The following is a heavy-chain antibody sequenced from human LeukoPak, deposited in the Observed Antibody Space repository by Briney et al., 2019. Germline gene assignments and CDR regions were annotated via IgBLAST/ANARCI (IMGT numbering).Heavy chain of an antibody. J-gene: IGHJ4*02. CDR2: INQDSSEK. D-gene: IGHD2-15*01. V-gene: IGHV3-7*01. Sequence: GGSLRLSCVASGITFRNYWMSWVRQAPGKGLEWVANINQDSSEKYYVDSVKGRFTISRDNAKNSLYLQLNTLRPEDTAVYYCVQGWRDNWGQGTLVTVSS. CDR3: VQGWRDN. CDR1: GITFRNYW.